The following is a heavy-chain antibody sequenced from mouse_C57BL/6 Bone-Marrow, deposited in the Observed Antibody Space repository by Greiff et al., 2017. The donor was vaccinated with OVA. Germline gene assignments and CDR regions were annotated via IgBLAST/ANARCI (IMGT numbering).Heavy chain of an antibody. J-gene: IGHJ1*03. CDR2: IYPRSGNT. Sequence: VKVVESGAELARPGASVKLSCKASGYTFTSYGISWVKQRTGQGLEWIGEIYPRSGNTYYNEKFKGKATLTADKSSSTAYMELRSLTSEDSAVYFCARERGIYYYGSKYFDVWHRDHGHRLL. CDR3: ARERGIYYYGSKYFDV. V-gene: IGHV1-81*01. D-gene: IGHD1-1*01. CDR1: GYTFTSYG.